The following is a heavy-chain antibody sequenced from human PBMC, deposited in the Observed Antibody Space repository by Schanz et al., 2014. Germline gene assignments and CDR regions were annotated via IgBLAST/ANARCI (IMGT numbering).Heavy chain of an antibody. D-gene: IGHD6-19*01. Sequence: QGQLVQSGPEVKEPGASVKVSCEASRYTFNTYGLNWVRQAPGQGLEWMGWISAHNRHTNYARNVQGRVIMTTDSSTNTAYMELRNLKSDDTAVYYCARGGYSSGWYDRDIAHFDYWGQGTLVTVSS. CDR2: ISAHNRHT. CDR1: RYTFNTYG. V-gene: IGHV1-18*01. CDR3: ARGGYSSGWYDRDIAHFDY. J-gene: IGHJ4*02.